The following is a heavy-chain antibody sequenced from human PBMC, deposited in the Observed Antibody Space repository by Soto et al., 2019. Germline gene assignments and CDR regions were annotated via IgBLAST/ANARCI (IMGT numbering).Heavy chain of an antibody. CDR2: IYATGTT. V-gene: IGHV4-4*07. CDR1: GASISGFY. Sequence: PSETLSLTCTVSGASISGFYWSWIRKSAGKGLEWIGRIYATGTTDYNPSLKSRVMMSVDTSKKQFSLKLRSVTAADTAVYYCVRDGTQTLRDWLHPCGEGISVTVSS. D-gene: IGHD1-1*01. CDR3: VRDGTQTLRDWLHP. J-gene: IGHJ5*02.